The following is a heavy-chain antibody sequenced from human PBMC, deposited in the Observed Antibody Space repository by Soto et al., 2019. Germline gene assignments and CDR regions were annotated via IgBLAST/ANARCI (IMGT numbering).Heavy chain of an antibody. J-gene: IGHJ4*02. Sequence: GGSLRLSCAASGFTFSSYGMHWVRQAPGKGLEWVAVIWYDGSNKYYADSVKGRFTISRDNSKNTLYLQMNSLRAEDTAVYYCARNTVTQLAFDYWGQGTLVTVSS. CDR3: ARNTVTQLAFDY. CDR1: GFTFSSYG. CDR2: IWYDGSNK. D-gene: IGHD4-4*01. V-gene: IGHV3-33*01.